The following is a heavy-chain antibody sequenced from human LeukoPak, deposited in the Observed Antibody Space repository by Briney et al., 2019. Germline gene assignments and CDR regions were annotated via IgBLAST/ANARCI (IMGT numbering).Heavy chain of an antibody. CDR3: ARSDGSGSYPVDY. CDR1: GFTVSDNY. J-gene: IGHJ4*02. Sequence: GGSLRLSCAASGFTVSDNYMSWVRQAPGKGLEWVSVIYSAGSTYYADSVKGRFTISRDDSKNTLYLQMNSLRAEDTAVYYCARSDGSGSYPVDYWGQGALVTVSS. V-gene: IGHV3-66*01. D-gene: IGHD3-10*01. CDR2: IYSAGST.